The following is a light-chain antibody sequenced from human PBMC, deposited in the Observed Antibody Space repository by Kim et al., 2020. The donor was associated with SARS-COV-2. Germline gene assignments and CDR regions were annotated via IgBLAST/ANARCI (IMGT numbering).Light chain of an antibody. J-gene: IGKJ1*01. V-gene: IGKV3-20*01. CDR1: QIVSNNY. CDR2: GAS. CDR3: HQYGSLFRT. Sequence: SPAEKATLSWTASQIVSNNYLSSYQQKPGQAPRLLIYGASNRGTAIPDMFSGSGSGTDFTLTINRLEPEDFAVYFCHQYGSLFRTFGQGTKVDIK.